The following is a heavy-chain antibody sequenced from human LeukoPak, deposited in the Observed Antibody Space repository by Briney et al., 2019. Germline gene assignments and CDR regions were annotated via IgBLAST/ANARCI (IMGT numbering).Heavy chain of an antibody. J-gene: IGHJ4*02. Sequence: GGALRLSCLASTFTFSSYGMHWVRQAPAKDLEGVAFIQYDGSKRYYADSVKGRFTISRDNSNNTLYLQMNNLRPEDTALYYCANTMYSSAWSPFDYWGRGTLVTVSS. CDR1: TFTFSSYG. CDR2: IQYDGSKR. CDR3: ANTMYSSAWSPFDY. D-gene: IGHD6-19*01. V-gene: IGHV3-30*02.